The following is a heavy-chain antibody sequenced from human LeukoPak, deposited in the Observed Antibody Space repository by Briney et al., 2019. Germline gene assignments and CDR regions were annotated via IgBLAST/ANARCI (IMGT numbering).Heavy chain of an antibody. D-gene: IGHD6-13*01. V-gene: IGHV1-2*02. CDR2: INPNSGGT. Sequence: ASVKVSCKASGYTFTGYFMHWVRQAPGQGLEWMGWINPNSGGTNFAQKFQGRVTITRNTSISTAYMELSSLRSEDTAVYYCARGTDGYSSSWSFFDPWGQGTLVTVSS. J-gene: IGHJ5*02. CDR1: GYTFTGYF. CDR3: ARGTDGYSSSWSFFDP.